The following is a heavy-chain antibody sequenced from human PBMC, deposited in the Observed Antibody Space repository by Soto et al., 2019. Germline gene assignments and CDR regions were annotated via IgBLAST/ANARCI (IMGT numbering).Heavy chain of an antibody. V-gene: IGHV3-7*05. J-gene: IGHJ6*02. D-gene: IGHD4-4*01. CDR1: GFTFSSYW. CDR2: IKQDGSEK. Sequence: GGFLRLSCAASGFTFSSYWMSWVRQAPGKGLEWVANIKQDGSEKYYVDSVKGRFTISRDNAKNSLYLQMNSLRAEDTAVYYCARVATFYSRSDYYYGMDVWGQGTTVNVSS. CDR3: ARVATFYSRSDYYYGMDV.